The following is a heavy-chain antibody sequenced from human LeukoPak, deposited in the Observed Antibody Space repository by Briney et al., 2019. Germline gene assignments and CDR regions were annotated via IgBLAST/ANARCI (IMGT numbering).Heavy chain of an antibody. J-gene: IGHJ4*02. CDR2: ISSDGIHT. CDR3: SKDRLRSSFDC. D-gene: IGHD6-6*01. CDR1: GFTFSSNT. V-gene: IGHV3-21*01. Sequence: GGSLRLSCAASGFTFSSNTMNWVRQAPGKGLECVSSISSDGIHTFYADPVKGRFTISRDNAKNSLYLQMNSLRDEDTAVYYCSKDRLRSSFDCWGQGILVTVSS.